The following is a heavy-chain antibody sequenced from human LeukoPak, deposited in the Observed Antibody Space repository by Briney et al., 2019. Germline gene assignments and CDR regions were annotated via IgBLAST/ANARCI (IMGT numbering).Heavy chain of an antibody. CDR2: ISSSSSYI. D-gene: IGHD3-10*02. V-gene: IGHV3-21*01. CDR1: GFTFSSYS. Sequence: GGSLRLSCAASGFTFSSYSMNWVRQAPGKGLEWVSSISSSSSYIYYADSVKGRFTISRDNAKNSLYLQMNSLRAEDTAVYCCAELGITMIGGVWGKGTTVTVSS. CDR3: AELGITMIGGV. J-gene: IGHJ6*04.